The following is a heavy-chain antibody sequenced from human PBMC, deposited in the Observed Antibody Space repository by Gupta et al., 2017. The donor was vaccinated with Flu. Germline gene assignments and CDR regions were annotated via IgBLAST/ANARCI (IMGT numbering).Heavy chain of an antibody. V-gene: IGHV1-69*01. D-gene: IGHD2-2*01. J-gene: IGHJ6*03. Sequence: WVRQAPGQGLEWMGGIIPIFGTANYAQKFQGRVTITADESTSTAYMELSSLRSEDTAVYYCARGPNQYCSSTSCSPGYYYYYYMDVWGKGTKGTVSS. CDR3: ARGPNQYCSSTSCSPGYYYYYYMDV. CDR2: IIPIFGTA.